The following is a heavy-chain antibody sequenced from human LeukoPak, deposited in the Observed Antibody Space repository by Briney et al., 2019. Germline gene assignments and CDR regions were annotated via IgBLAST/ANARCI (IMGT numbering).Heavy chain of an antibody. CDR3: ARDPGYGSGSSYFDY. V-gene: IGHV3-30-3*01. CDR2: ISYDGSNK. Sequence: GGSLRLSCVASRFTFRSYAMSWVRQAPGKGLEWVAVISYDGSNKYYADSVKGRFTISRDNSKNTLYLQMNSLRAEDTAVYYCARDPGYGSGSSYFDYWGQGTLVTVSS. CDR1: RFTFRSYA. D-gene: IGHD3-10*01. J-gene: IGHJ4*02.